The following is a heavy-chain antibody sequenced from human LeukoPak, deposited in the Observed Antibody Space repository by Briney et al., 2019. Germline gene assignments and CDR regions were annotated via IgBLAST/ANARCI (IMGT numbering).Heavy chain of an antibody. CDR2: IYYSGST. CDR3: AGPYYYGSGSYRDY. CDR1: GGSISNYY. J-gene: IGHJ4*02. Sequence: SETLSLTCTVSGGSISNYYWSWIRQPPGKGLDWIGYIYYSGSTNYNPSLRSRVTISVDTSKNQFSLKLSSVTAADTAVYYCAGPYYYGSGSYRDYRGQGTLVTVSS. D-gene: IGHD3-10*01. V-gene: IGHV4-59*08.